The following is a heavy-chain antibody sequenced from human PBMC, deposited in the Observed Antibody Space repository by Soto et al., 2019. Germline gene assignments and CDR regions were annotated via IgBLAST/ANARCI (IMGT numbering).Heavy chain of an antibody. V-gene: IGHV4-30-4*01. CDR3: ASFLRFCSRTSCRVIHWFDA. CDR1: GGSISSGDYY. CDR2: MFYTGTT. D-gene: IGHD2-2*01. Sequence: SETLSLTCSVSGGSISSGDYYWSWIRQPPGKGLEWIGYMFYTGTTYYNPSLKSRITISMDTSKNQFSLRLTSVTAADTAEYHCASFLRFCSRTSCRVIHWFDACGQGTPVTV. J-gene: IGHJ5*02.